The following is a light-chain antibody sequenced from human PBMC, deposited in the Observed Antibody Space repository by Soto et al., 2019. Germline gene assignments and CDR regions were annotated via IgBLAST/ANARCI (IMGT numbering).Light chain of an antibody. Sequence: EIVMTQSPATLSVSPGERATLSCRASQSVSSNLAWYQQKPGQAPRLLIYGASTRATGIPARFSGSWSGTEFTLTISSLQSEDFAVYSCKQYNNWPPLTFGGGTQVEIK. V-gene: IGKV3-15*01. J-gene: IGKJ4*01. CDR1: QSVSSN. CDR3: KQYNNWPPLT. CDR2: GAS.